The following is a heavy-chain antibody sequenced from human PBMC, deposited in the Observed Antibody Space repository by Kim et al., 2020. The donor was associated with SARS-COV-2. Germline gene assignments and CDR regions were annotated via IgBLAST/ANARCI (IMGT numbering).Heavy chain of an antibody. J-gene: IGHJ6*02. CDR3: ARGIAENYYYGMDV. CDR1: GFTFSSYA. V-gene: IGHV3-30*09. Sequence: GGSLRLSCAASGFTFSSYAMHWVRQAPGKGLEWVAVISYDGSKNYYADSVKGRFAISRYNSKNTLYLHMNSLRAEDTAVYYCARGIAENYYYGMDVWGQG. CDR2: ISYDGSKN. D-gene: IGHD6-13*01.